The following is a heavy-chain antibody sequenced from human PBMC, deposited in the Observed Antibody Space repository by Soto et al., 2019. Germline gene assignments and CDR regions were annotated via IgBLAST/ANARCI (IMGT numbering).Heavy chain of an antibody. D-gene: IGHD5-12*01. CDR1: GFTFSSFG. V-gene: IGHV3-33*01. CDR3: ARYNSGHSDY. J-gene: IGHJ4*02. CDR2: IWYDGSKK. Sequence: VGSLRLSCAASGFTFSSFGMHWVRQAPGKGLEWVAVIWYDGSKKYYADSVKGRFTISRDNSKNTVSLQMNSLRVEDTAVYYCARYNSGHSDYWGQGTLVTVSS.